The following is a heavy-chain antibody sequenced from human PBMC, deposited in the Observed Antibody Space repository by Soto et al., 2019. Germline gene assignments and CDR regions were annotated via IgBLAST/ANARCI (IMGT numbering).Heavy chain of an antibody. CDR3: ARIADYYNSSGYYLFDC. CDR1: GGSFSGYY. J-gene: IGHJ4*02. CDR2: INHSGST. V-gene: IGHV4-34*01. D-gene: IGHD3-22*01. Sequence: QVQLQQWGAGLLKPSETLSLTCAVYGGSFSGYYWSWIRQPPGKGLEWIGEINHSGSTNYNPSLKRRVTISVDTSKNQFTLKLSAVTAADTAVYYCARIADYYNSSGYYLFDCWGQGTLVTVSS.